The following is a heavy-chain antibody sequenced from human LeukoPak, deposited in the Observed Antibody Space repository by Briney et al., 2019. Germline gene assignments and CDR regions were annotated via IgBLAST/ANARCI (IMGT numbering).Heavy chain of an antibody. V-gene: IGHV3-23*01. CDR1: GFTFSSYA. CDR3: ARSSPVLRYFDWLLPYFDY. J-gene: IGHJ4*02. D-gene: IGHD3-9*01. CDR2: ISGSGGST. Sequence: GGSLRLSCAASGFTFSSYAMSWVRQAPGKGLEWVSAISGSGGSTYYADSVKGRFTISRDNSKNTLYLQMNSLRAEDTAVYYCARSSPVLRYFDWLLPYFDYWGQGTLVTVSS.